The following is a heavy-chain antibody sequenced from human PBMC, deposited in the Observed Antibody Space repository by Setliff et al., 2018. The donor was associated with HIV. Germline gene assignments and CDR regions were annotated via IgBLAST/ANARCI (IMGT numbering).Heavy chain of an antibody. V-gene: IGHV4-31*03. J-gene: IGHJ3*02. CDR3: ARDLHANYHVVDI. CDR2: VYYTGKT. Sequence: SETLSLTCSVSGGSIVIGGFYYSCIRHRPGKGLEWIGTVYYTGKTYYNPSLQSRLTMSADTSKNQFSLKMRSVTAADTAVYFCARDLHANYHVVDIWGPGTMVTVSS. CDR1: GGSIVIGGFY. D-gene: IGHD2-2*01.